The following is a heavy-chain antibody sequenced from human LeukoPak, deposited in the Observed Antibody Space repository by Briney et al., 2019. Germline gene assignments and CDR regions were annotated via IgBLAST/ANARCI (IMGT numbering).Heavy chain of an antibody. Sequence: GGSLRLSCAASEFTFNSYAMNWVCQAPGKGLEWVSAISGSGGSTYYADSVKGRFTISRDNSKNTLYLQMNSLRVEDTAVYYCAKDQPPYYYDSGSYSDLDYWGQGTLVTVSS. CDR3: AKDQPPYYYDSGSYSDLDY. D-gene: IGHD3-10*01. J-gene: IGHJ4*02. CDR2: ISGSGGST. V-gene: IGHV3-23*01. CDR1: EFTFNSYA.